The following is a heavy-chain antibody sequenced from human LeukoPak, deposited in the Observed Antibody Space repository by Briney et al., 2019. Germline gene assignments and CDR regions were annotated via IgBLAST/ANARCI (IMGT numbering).Heavy chain of an antibody. CDR2: INQDGSDK. CDR3: AKDTHSSPPYYFDY. CDR1: GFTSSSYW. D-gene: IGHD3-22*01. Sequence: GGSLRLSCAASGFTSSSYWMDWVRQAPGKGLEWVANINQDGSDKYYVDSVKGRFTISRDNAKNSLYLQMNSLRAEDTALYYCAKDTHSSPPYYFDYWGQGTLVTVSS. J-gene: IGHJ4*02. V-gene: IGHV3-7*03.